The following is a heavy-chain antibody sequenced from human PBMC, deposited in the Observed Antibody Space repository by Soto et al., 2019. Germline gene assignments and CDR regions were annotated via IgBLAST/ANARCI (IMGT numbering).Heavy chain of an antibody. Sequence: NPSETLSLTCTVSGGSISSSSYYWGWIRQPPGKGLEWIGSIYYSGSTYYNPSLKSRVTISVDTSKNQFSLKLSSVTAADTAVYYCARPVVVVPAATYFDYWGQGTLVTVSS. CDR1: GGSISSSSYY. V-gene: IGHV4-39*01. CDR3: ARPVVVVPAATYFDY. J-gene: IGHJ4*02. D-gene: IGHD2-2*01. CDR2: IYYSGST.